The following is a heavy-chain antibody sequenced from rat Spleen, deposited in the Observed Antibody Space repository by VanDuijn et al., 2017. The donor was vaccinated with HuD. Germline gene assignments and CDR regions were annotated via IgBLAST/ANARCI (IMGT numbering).Heavy chain of an antibody. V-gene: IGHV5-25*01. Sequence: EVQLVESGGGLVQPGRSLKLSCAASGFTFRDYYMAWVRQAPTKGLEWVASISIGGGNTYHRDSVKGRFNISRDNAKNTLYLQMDSLRSEDTATYYCARPDYSRFDYWGQGVMVTVSS. CDR3: ARPDYSRFDY. J-gene: IGHJ2*01. CDR2: ISIGGGNT. CDR1: GFTFRDYY. D-gene: IGHD1-2*01.